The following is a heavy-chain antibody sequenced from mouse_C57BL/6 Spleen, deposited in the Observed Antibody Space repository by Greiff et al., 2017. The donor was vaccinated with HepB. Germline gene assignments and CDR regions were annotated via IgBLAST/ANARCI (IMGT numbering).Heavy chain of an antibody. V-gene: IGHV14-3*01. CDR2: IDPANGNT. D-gene: IGHD2-4*01. CDR1: GFNIKNTY. CDR3: ADYDFDY. J-gene: IGHJ2*01. Sequence: EVQLQESVAELVRPGASVKLSCTASGFNIKNTYMPWVKQRPEQGLEWIGRIDPANGNTKYAPKFQGKATITADTSSNTAYLQLSSLTSEDTAIYYCADYDFDYWGQGTTLTVSS.